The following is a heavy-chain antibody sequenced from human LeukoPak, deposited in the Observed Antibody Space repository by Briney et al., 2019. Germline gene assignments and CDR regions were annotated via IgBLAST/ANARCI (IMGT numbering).Heavy chain of an antibody. D-gene: IGHD3-22*01. J-gene: IGHJ4*02. CDR2: IYTSGST. Sequence: SETLTLICTLSGGSISRDCWSWIRQPAGKGLEWIGHIYTSGSTNYNPSLKSRLTMSVDTSNNQFSLKLSSVTAADTAVYFCASINDYYYDSAGFWGQGTLVSVSS. CDR1: GGSISRDC. CDR3: ASINDYYYDSAGF. V-gene: IGHV4-4*07.